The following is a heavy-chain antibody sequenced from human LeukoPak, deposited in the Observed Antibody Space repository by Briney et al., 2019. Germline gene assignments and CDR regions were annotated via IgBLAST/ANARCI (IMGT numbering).Heavy chain of an antibody. Sequence: ASVKVSCKASGGTFSSYAISWVRQAPGQGLEWMGGIIPIFGTANYAQKFQGRVTITADESTSTAYMELSSLRSEDTAVYYCARGGQWLVPTYYYYYKDVWGKGTTVTVSS. D-gene: IGHD6-19*01. CDR2: IIPIFGTA. J-gene: IGHJ6*03. V-gene: IGHV1-69*13. CDR3: ARGGQWLVPTYYYYYKDV. CDR1: GGTFSSYA.